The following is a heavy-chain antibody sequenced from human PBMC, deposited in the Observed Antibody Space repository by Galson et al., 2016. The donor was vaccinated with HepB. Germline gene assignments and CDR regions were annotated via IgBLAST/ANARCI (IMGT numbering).Heavy chain of an antibody. V-gene: IGHV4-59*01. CDR2: IYYSGST. CDR3: ARIDYSIVYFDY. J-gene: IGHJ4*02. D-gene: IGHD4-11*01. Sequence: SETLSLTCTVSGGSISSYYWSWIRQPPGKGLEWIGYIYYSGSTNYNPSLKSRVTISVDTSTNQFSLKLSSVTAADTAVYSCARIDYSIVYFDYWGQGTLVTVSS. CDR1: GGSISSYY.